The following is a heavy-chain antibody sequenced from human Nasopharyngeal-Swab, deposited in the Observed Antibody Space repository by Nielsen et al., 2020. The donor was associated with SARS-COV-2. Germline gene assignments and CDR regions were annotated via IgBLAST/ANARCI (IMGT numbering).Heavy chain of an antibody. V-gene: IGHV3-33*01. D-gene: IGHD1-26*01. CDR2: IWYDGSNK. CDR3: AREGIVGATNGLDY. Sequence: GGSLRLSCAASGFTSSSYGMHWVRQAPGKGLEWVAVIWYDGSNKYYADSVTGRFTISRDNSNKTLYLQMNSLRAEDTAVYYCAREGIVGATNGLDYWGQGTLVTVSS. CDR1: GFTSSSYG. J-gene: IGHJ4*02.